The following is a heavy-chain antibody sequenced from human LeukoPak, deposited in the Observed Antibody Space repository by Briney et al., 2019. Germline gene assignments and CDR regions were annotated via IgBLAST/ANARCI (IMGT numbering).Heavy chain of an antibody. Sequence: PGRSLRHSCAASGFTSISYAIHWVRPAPGKRLERGAVISFHGTDTFYADSVKGRFTISRDNSKNTLYLQMSSLRGDDTAVYYCARPRAPVTRIWSFDMWGQGTMVTVSS. CDR3: ARPRAPVTRIWSFDM. J-gene: IGHJ3*02. V-gene: IGHV3-30*04. CDR1: GFTSISYA. D-gene: IGHD2/OR15-2a*01. CDR2: ISFHGTDT.